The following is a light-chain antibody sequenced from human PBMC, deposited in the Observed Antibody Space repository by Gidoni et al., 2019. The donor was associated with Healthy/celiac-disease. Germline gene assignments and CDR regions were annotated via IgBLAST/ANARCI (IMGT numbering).Light chain of an antibody. CDR3: QQYYSFPPT. CDR1: QGIRSY. V-gene: IGKV1D-8*02. J-gene: IGKJ1*01. Sequence: AIWMTQSPSLLSASTGDRVTISCRMSQGIRSYLAWYQQKPGKAPELLIYAASTLQSGVPSRFSGGGSGTDFTLTICCLQSEDFATYYCQQYYSFPPTFGQGTKVEIK. CDR2: AAS.